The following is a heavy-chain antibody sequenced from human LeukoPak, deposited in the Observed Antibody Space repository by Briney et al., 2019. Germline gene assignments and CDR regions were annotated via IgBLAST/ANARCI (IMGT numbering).Heavy chain of an antibody. CDR1: GYTLTELS. J-gene: IGHJ4*02. CDR3: ATDVDIVSPHYYFDY. D-gene: IGHD5/OR15-5a*01. Sequence: ASVKVSCKVSGYTLTELSMHWVRQAPGKGLEWMGGFDPEDGETIYAQKFQGRVTMTEDTSTDTAYMELSSLRSEDTAVYYCATDVDIVSPHYYFDYWGQGTLVTVSS. V-gene: IGHV1-24*01. CDR2: FDPEDGET.